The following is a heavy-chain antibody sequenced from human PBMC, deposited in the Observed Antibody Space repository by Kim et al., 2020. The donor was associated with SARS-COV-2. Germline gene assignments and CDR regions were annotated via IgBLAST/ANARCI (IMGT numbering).Heavy chain of an antibody. CDR3: TRFDGSQNY. D-gene: IGHD3-10*01. Sequence: GGSLRLSCAVSGLTDTNVWMSWVRQAPGNGLEWVGRIKSRTEGGTTDYNAPVKDRFTISRDDSTNTLYLQMNSLKTEDTAVYYCTRFDGSQNYWGPGTLV. J-gene: IGHJ4*02. CDR1: GLTDTNVW. CDR2: IKSRTEGGTT. V-gene: IGHV3-15*01.